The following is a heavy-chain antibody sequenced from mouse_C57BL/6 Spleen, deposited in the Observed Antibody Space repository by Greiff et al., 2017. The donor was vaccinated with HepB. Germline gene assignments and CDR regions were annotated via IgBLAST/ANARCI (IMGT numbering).Heavy chain of an antibody. D-gene: IGHD3-2*02. CDR2: IYPGDGDT. CDR1: GYAFSSSW. V-gene: IGHV1-82*01. CDR3: ARPRQLRLRDAMDY. Sequence: VQLQQSGPELVKPGASVKISCKASGYAFSSSWMNWVKQRPGKGLEWIGRIYPGDGDTNYNGKFKGKATLTADISSSTAYMQLSSLTSEDSAVYFCARPRQLRLRDAMDYWGQGTSVTVSS. J-gene: IGHJ4*01.